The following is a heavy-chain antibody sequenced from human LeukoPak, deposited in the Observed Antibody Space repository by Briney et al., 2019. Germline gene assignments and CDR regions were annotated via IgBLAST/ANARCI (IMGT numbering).Heavy chain of an antibody. CDR2: ISSSGSTI. Sequence: PGGSLRLSCAASGFTFSSYEMNWVRQAPGKGLEWVSYISSSGSTIYYADSVKGRFTISRDNAKNSLYLQMNSLRAEDTPVYYCASYSSGWYEDYYGMDVWGQGTTVTVSS. V-gene: IGHV3-48*03. J-gene: IGHJ6*02. CDR3: ASYSSGWYEDYYGMDV. CDR1: GFTFSSYE. D-gene: IGHD6-19*01.